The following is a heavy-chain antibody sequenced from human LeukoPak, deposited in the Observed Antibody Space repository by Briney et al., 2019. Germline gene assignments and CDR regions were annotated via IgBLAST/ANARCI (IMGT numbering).Heavy chain of an antibody. Sequence: GRSLRLSCAASGFTFSSYGMHWVRQAPGKGLEWVAFISYDGSNKYYADSMKGRFTITRDYSKNMLYLQMNSLRAEDTAVYYCAKALIPGHTWHAFDIWGQGTMVTVSS. CDR2: ISYDGSNK. CDR1: GFTFSSYG. J-gene: IGHJ3*02. D-gene: IGHD2-21*01. CDR3: AKALIPGHTWHAFDI. V-gene: IGHV3-30*18.